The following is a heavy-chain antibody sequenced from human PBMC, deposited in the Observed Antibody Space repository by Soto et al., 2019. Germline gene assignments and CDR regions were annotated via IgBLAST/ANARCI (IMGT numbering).Heavy chain of an antibody. D-gene: IGHD3-3*01. J-gene: IGHJ5*02. V-gene: IGHV3-66*01. CDR2: IYSGGST. Sequence: GGSLRLSCAASGFTVSSNYMSWVRQAPGKGLEWVSVIYSGGSTYYADSVKGRFTISRDNSKNTLYLQMNSLRAEDTAVYYCAREYYDFWSGYFWFDPWGQGTLVTVSS. CDR1: GFTVSSNY. CDR3: AREYYDFWSGYFWFDP.